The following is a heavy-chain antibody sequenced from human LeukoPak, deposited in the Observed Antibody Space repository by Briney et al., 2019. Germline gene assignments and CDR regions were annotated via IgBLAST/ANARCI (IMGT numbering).Heavy chain of an antibody. J-gene: IGHJ5*02. Sequence: GGSLRLSCAASGFTFSSYDMHWVRQATGKGLEWVSAIGTAGDTYYPGSVKGRFTISRENAKNSLYLQMNSLRAGDTAVYYCARGLGGNWFDPWGQGTLVTVSS. V-gene: IGHV3-13*01. CDR3: ARGLGGNWFDP. CDR2: IGTAGDT. D-gene: IGHD3-16*01. CDR1: GFTFSSYD.